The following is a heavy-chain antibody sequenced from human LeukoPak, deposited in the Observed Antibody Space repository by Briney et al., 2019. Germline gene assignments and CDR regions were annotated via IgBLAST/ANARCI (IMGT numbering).Heavy chain of an antibody. J-gene: IGHJ4*02. CDR3: ARAQDWEYYFDY. Sequence: SVKVSCKASGGTFSSYAISWVRQAPGQGLEWLGGIIPIFGTANYAQKFQGRVTITADESTSTAYMELSSLRSEDTAVYYCARAQDWEYYFDYWGQGTLVTVSS. D-gene: IGHD1-26*01. CDR2: IIPIFGTA. V-gene: IGHV1-69*13. CDR1: GGTFSSYA.